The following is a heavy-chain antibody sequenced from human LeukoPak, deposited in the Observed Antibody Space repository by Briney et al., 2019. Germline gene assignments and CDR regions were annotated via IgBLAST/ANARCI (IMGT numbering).Heavy chain of an antibody. CDR1: GGSISSGDYY. CDR2: IYYSGST. J-gene: IGHJ4*02. V-gene: IGHV4-30-4*08. Sequence: SQTLSLTCTVSGGSISSGDYYWSWIRQPPGKGLEWIGYIYYSGSTYYNPSLKSRVTISVDTSKNQFSLKLSSVTAADTAVYYCARSIGGSYVDPGYWGQGTLVTVSS. CDR3: ARSIGGSYVDPGY. D-gene: IGHD1-26*01.